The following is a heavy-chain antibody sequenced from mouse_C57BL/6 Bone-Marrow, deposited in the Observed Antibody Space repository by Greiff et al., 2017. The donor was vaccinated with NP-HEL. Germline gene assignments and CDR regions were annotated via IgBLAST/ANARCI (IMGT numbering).Heavy chain of an antibody. Sequence: VQLHQSGPELVKPGASVKLSCKASGYTFTSYDINWVKQRPGQGLEWIGWIYPRDGSTKYNEKFKGKATLTVDTSSSTAYMELHSLTSEDSAVYFCAREGNITTVVATGGMDYWGQGTSVTDTS. CDR3: AREGNITTVVATGGMDY. CDR1: GYTFTSYD. CDR2: IYPRDGST. V-gene: IGHV1-85*01. D-gene: IGHD1-1*01. J-gene: IGHJ4*01.